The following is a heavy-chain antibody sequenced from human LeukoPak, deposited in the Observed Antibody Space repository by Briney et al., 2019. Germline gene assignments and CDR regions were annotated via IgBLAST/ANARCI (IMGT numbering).Heavy chain of an antibody. Sequence: PSETLSLTCAVYGGSFSGYYWSWIRQPPGKGLEWIGEINHSGSTNYNPSLKSRVTLSIDKSKNQFSLNLSSVTAADTAVYYCARARRDSGYYKVDYWGQGTLVTVSS. V-gene: IGHV4-34*01. CDR1: GGSFSGYY. CDR3: ARARRDSGYYKVDY. D-gene: IGHD3-3*01. J-gene: IGHJ4*02. CDR2: INHSGST.